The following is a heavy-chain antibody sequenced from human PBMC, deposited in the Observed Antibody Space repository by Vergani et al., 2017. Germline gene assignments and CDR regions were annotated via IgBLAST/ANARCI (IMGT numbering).Heavy chain of an antibody. CDR2: IWYDGRNK. Sequence: QVQLVESGGGVVQPGRSLRLSCAASGFTFSSYGMHWVRQAPGKGLEWVAVIWYDGRNKYYADSVKGRFTISRDNSKNTLYLQMNSLRAEDTAVYYCARDIYPLLGGYDGDYYYGMDVWGQGTTVTVSS. CDR3: ARDIYPLLGGYDGDYYYGMDV. CDR1: GFTFSSYG. J-gene: IGHJ6*02. D-gene: IGHD5-12*01. V-gene: IGHV3-33*01.